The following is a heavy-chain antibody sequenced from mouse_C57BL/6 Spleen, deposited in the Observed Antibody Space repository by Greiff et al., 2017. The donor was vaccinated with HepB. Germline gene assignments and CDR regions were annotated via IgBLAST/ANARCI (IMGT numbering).Heavy chain of an antibody. CDR3: ARLFITTVVFDY. CDR2: ISGGGGNT. CDR1: GFTFSSYT. J-gene: IGHJ2*01. V-gene: IGHV5-9*01. Sequence: EVKLVESGGGLVKPGGSLKLSCAASGFTFSSYTMSWVRQTPEKRLEWVATISGGGGNTYYPDSVKGRFTISRDNAKNTLYLQMSSLRSEDTALYYCARLFITTVVFDYWGQGTTLTVSS. D-gene: IGHD1-1*01.